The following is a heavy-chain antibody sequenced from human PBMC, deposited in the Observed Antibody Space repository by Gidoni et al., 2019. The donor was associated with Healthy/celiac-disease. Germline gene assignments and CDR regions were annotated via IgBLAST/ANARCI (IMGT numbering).Heavy chain of an antibody. CDR3: AGRFLEWYPIDY. CDR2: INHSGST. V-gene: IGHV4-34*01. J-gene: IGHJ4*02. D-gene: IGHD3-3*01. CDR1: GGSFSGYY. Sequence: QVQLQQWGAGLVKPSETLSLTCAVYGGSFSGYYWSWVRQPPGKGLEWIGEINHSGSTNYNPSHKRRVTISVDTSKNHVSLKLSSVTAADAAVYYCAGRFLEWYPIDYWGQGTLVTVSS.